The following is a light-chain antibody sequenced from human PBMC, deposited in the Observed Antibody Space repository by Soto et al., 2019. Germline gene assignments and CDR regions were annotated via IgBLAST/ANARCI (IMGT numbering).Light chain of an antibody. CDR1: SSDVGGYNY. V-gene: IGLV2-14*01. CDR3: DSYTSSRAYV. J-gene: IGLJ1*01. CDR2: EVS. Sequence: HSLLTQPASVSGSPGQSITISCTGTSSDVGGYNYVSWYQQQSGKAPKLIIHEVSNRPSGVSNRFSGSKSGNTASLTISGLQAEDEADYYCDSYTSSRAYVFGIGTKVTVL.